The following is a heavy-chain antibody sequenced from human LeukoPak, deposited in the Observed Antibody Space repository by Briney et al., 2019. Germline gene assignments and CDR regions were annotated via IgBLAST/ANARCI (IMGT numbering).Heavy chain of an antibody. CDR2: IYYSGST. CDR3: ARVDFHCGGDCYPDAFDI. CDR1: GGSISSYY. V-gene: IGHV4-59*01. D-gene: IGHD2-21*02. J-gene: IGHJ3*02. Sequence: SETLSLTCTVSGGSISSYYWSWIRQPPGKGLEWIGYIYYSGSTNYNPSLKRRVTISVDTSKNQFSLKLSSVTAADTAVYYCARVDFHCGGDCYPDAFDIWGQGTMVTVSS.